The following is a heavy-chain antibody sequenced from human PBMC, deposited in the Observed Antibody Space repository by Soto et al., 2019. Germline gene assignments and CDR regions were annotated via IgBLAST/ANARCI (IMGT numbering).Heavy chain of an antibody. CDR2: IYYSGST. J-gene: IGHJ5*02. CDR1: GGSISSGGYY. CDR3: ARAHEPLGELSLSSNWFDP. V-gene: IGHV4-31*03. Sequence: PSETLSLTCTVSGGSISSGGYYWSWIRQHPGKGLEWIGYIYYSGSTYYNPSLKSRVTISVDTSKNQFSLKLSSVTAADTAVYYCARAHEPLGELSLSSNWFDPWGQVNLVPVSS. D-gene: IGHD3-16*02.